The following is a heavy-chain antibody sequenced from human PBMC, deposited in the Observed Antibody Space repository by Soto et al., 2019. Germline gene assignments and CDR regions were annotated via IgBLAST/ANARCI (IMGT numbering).Heavy chain of an antibody. V-gene: IGHV4-31*03. Sequence: SETLSLTCTVSGDSIISGGYYWSWIRQHPGKGLEWIGYIYYSGSTYYNPSLKSRVTISVDTSKNQFSLKLSSVTAADTAVYYCARDYRGYDYKCFDPGGQGTLVTVTS. D-gene: IGHD5-12*01. CDR1: GDSIISGGYY. CDR3: ARDYRGYDYKCFDP. CDR2: IYYSGST. J-gene: IGHJ5*02.